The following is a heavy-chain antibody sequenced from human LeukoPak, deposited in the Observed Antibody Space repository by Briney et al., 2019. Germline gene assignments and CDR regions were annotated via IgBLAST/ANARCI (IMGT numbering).Heavy chain of an antibody. V-gene: IGHV4-61*02. D-gene: IGHD3-3*01. CDR1: GGSISSGSYY. Sequence: PSQTLSLTCTVSGGSISSGSYYWSWIRQPAGKGLEWIGRIYTSGSTNYNPSLKSRVTLSVDTSKNQSSLKLSSVTAADTAVYYCARTSTYYDFWSGYYPTNWFDPWGQGTLVTVSS. CDR2: IYTSGST. CDR3: ARTSTYYDFWSGYYPTNWFDP. J-gene: IGHJ5*02.